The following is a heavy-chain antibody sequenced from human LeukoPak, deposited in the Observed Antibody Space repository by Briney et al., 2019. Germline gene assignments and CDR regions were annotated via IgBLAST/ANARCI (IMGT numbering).Heavy chain of an antibody. CDR2: ISAYNGNT. J-gene: IGHJ6*02. V-gene: IGHV1-18*01. Sequence: GASVKVSCKASGYTFTSYGISWVRQAPGQGLEWMGWISAYNGNTNYAQKLQGRVTMTTDTSTSTAYMELRSLRSDDTAVYYCARWGPTGTYYYYGMDVWGQGTTVTVSS. D-gene: IGHD4-17*01. CDR3: ARWGPTGTYYYYGMDV. CDR1: GYTFTSYG.